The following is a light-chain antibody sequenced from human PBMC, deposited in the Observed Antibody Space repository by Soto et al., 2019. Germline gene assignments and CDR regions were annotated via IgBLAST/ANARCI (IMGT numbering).Light chain of an antibody. CDR3: QHFGYSEST. CDR2: GAS. V-gene: IGKV3-20*01. J-gene: IGKJ5*01. Sequence: EIVLTQSPGTLSLSPGERATLSCRASESVSDNYLAWYQQKRGQAPRLLMYGASRRATGIPDRFSGSGSGTDFTLTVSRLESEDCAVYYCQHFGYSESTFGQWTRLEIK. CDR1: ESVSDNY.